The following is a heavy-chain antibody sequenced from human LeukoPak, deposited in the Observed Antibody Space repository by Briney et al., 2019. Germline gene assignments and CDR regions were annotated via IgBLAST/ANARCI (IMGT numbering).Heavy chain of an antibody. V-gene: IGHV5-51*01. CDR2: IYPGDSDT. CDR3: ARRDGSYSIDY. D-gene: IGHD2-15*01. Sequence: GESLKISCKGSGYSFSSYWIAWVRQMPGKGLEWMGIIYPGDSDTRYSLSFQGQVTISADKSISTAYLQWSSLKASDSAMYYCARRDGSYSIDYWGQGTLVSVSS. CDR1: GYSFSSYW. J-gene: IGHJ4*02.